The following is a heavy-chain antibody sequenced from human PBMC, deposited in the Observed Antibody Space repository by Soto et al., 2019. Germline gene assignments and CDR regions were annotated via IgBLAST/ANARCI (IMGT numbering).Heavy chain of an antibody. CDR1: GGSISSGGYY. CDR3: ARDPVERCTNGVCYNPDDYYYGMDV. J-gene: IGHJ6*02. Sequence: SETLSLTCTVSGGSISSGGYYWSWIRQHPGKGLEWIGYIYYSGSTYYNPSLKSRVTISVDTSKNQFSLKLSSVTAADTAVYYCARDPVERCTNGVCYNPDDYYYGMDVWGQGTTVTVSS. CDR2: IYYSGST. D-gene: IGHD2-8*01. V-gene: IGHV4-31*03.